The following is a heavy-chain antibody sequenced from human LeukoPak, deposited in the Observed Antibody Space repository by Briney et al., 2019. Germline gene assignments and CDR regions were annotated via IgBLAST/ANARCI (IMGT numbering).Heavy chain of an antibody. D-gene: IGHD6-13*01. CDR1: GYSFTSYC. CDR3: ARTGYSSSWYEGSFDC. V-gene: IGHV5-51*01. J-gene: IGHJ4*02. CDR2: IYPGDSDT. Sequence: GESLKISCKGSGYSFTSYCIGWVRQMPGKGLEWMGIIYPGDSDTRYSPSFQGQVTISADKSISTAYLQWSSLKASDTAMYYCARTGYSSSWYEGSFDCWGQGTLVTVSS.